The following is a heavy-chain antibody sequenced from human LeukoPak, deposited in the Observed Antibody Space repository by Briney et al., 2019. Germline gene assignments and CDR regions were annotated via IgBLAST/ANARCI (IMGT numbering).Heavy chain of an antibody. CDR1: GHSLSNYG. J-gene: IGHJ4*02. V-gene: IGHV1-69*04. CDR2: IIPILGIA. D-gene: IGHD2-15*01. CDR3: ARDLICSGGSCYSY. Sequence: SVKVSCKAFGHSLSNYGLNWVRQAPGQGLEWMGRIIPILGIANYAQKFQGRVTITADKSTSTAYMELSSLRSEDTAVYYCARDLICSGGSCYSYWGQGTLVTVSS.